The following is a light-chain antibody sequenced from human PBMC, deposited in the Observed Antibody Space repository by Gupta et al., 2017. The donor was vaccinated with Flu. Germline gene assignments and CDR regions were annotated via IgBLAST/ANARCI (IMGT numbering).Light chain of an antibody. CDR2: VAS. CDR1: QSIASY. Sequence: DIQMTQSPSSLSASVGDRVTITCRASQSIASYVNWYQQKLGEAPKLLIYVASNLQSGVPSRFSDSGSGTDFTLTISSLQPEDFATYYCQQSSTTPQTFGQGTKVEIK. J-gene: IGKJ1*01. V-gene: IGKV1-39*01. CDR3: QQSSTTPQT.